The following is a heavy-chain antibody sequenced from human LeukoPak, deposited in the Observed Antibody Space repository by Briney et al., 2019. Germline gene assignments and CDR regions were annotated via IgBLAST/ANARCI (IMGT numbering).Heavy chain of an antibody. V-gene: IGHV3-7*01. Sequence: PGGSLRLSCAAPGFTFSSCWMSWVRQAPGKGLEWVANIKQDGSEKYYVDSVKGRFTISRDNAKNSLYLQMNSLRAEDTAVYYCARDPPSADYWGQGTLVTVSS. J-gene: IGHJ4*02. CDR1: GFTFSSCW. CDR3: ARDPPSADY. CDR2: IKQDGSEK.